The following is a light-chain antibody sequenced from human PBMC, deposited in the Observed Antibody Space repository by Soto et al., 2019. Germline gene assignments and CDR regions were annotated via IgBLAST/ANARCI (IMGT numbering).Light chain of an antibody. J-gene: IGLJ1*01. CDR1: SSDVGSYNR. CDR2: EVT. Sequence: QSLLTQPPSVSGSPGHSFAISCTGTSSDVGSYNRVSWYRQPPGTAPELMIYEVTDRPSGVPDRFSGSKSGNTASLTISGLQAEDEADYYCSSYTSSGTYVFGTGTKVTVL. V-gene: IGLV2-18*02. CDR3: SSYTSSGTYV.